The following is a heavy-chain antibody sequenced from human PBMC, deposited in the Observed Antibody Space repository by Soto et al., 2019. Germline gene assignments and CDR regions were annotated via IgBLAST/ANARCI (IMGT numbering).Heavy chain of an antibody. CDR1: GGSISSHY. V-gene: IGHV4-59*08. CDR2: IYYSGST. J-gene: IGHJ3*02. CDR3: ARQGSSISGRFDFWSGYYVPHDAFDI. Sequence: SETLSLTCTVSGGSISSHYWSWIRQPPGKGLEWIGYIYYSGSTNYNPSLKSRVTISVDTSKNQFSLKLSSVTAADTAVYYCARQGSSISGRFDFWSGYYVPHDAFDIWGQGTMVTVSS. D-gene: IGHD3-3*01.